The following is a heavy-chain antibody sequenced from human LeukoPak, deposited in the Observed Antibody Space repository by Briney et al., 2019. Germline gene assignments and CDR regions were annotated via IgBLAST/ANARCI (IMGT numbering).Heavy chain of an antibody. CDR2: IIPIFGTA. V-gene: IGHV1-69*13. CDR1: GYTFTSYA. J-gene: IGHJ5*02. Sequence: GASVKVSCKASGYTFTSYAISWVRQAPGQGLEWMGGIIPIFGTANYAQKFQGRVTITADESTSTAYMELSSLRSEDTAVYYCARDLGFLEWSIVEYNWFDPWGQGTLVTVSS. CDR3: ARDLGFLEWSIVEYNWFDP. D-gene: IGHD3-3*01.